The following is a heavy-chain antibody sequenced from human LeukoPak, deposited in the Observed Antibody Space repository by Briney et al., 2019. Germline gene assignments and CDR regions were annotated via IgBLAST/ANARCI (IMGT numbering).Heavy chain of an antibody. V-gene: IGHV1-2*02. J-gene: IGHJ5*02. CDR2: INPNSGGT. D-gene: IGHD1-26*01. Sequence: ASVKVSCKASGYTFTGYYMHWVRQAPGQGLEWMGWINPNSGGTNYAQKFQGRVTMTRDTSISTAYMELSGLRSDDTAVYYCARVKVGAIPWFDPWGQGTLVTVSS. CDR3: ARVKVGAIPWFDP. CDR1: GYTFTGYY.